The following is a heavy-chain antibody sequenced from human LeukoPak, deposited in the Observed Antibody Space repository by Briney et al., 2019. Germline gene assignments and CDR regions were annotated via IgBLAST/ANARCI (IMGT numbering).Heavy chain of an antibody. CDR3: ATLLWFGELFGRFDP. D-gene: IGHD3-10*01. CDR2: FDPEDGET. V-gene: IGHV1-24*01. J-gene: IGHJ5*02. CDR1: GYTLTELS. Sequence: GASVKVSCKVSGYTLTELSMHWVRQAPGKGLEWMGGFDPEDGETIYAQKFQGRVTMTEDTSTDTAYMELSSLRSEDTAAYYCATLLWFGELFGRFDPWGQGTLVTVSS.